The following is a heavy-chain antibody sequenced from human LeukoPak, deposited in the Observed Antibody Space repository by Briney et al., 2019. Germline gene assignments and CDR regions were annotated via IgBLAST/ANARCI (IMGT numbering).Heavy chain of an antibody. CDR2: VNPDDSDT. CDR1: GCTFTNHC. CDR3: ARLRWPRGGRCSFDC. D-gene: IGHD3-10*01. V-gene: IGHV5-51*01. J-gene: IGHJ4*02. Sequence: NHGESLQSSCKCSGCTFTNHCIGWVRQLPGKGLEWMGIVNPDDSDTIYSPSFQGQVTISADKSITTAYLQWSSLKASDTAMYYCARLRWPRGGRCSFDCWVRGALVTVSS.